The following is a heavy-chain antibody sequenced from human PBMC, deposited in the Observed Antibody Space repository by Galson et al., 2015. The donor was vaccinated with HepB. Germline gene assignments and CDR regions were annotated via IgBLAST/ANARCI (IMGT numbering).Heavy chain of an antibody. Sequence: SLRLSCAASGFTFTDAWMNWVRQAPGKGLEWVGRIKRKTEGGTTDYAAPVKGRFTISRDDSKNTLNLQMNSLKTEDTAVYYCPTGNWGGSWGQGTLVTVSS. CDR1: GFTFTDAW. V-gene: IGHV3-15*07. D-gene: IGHD7-27*01. CDR2: IKRKTEGGTT. CDR3: PTGNWGGS. J-gene: IGHJ5*02.